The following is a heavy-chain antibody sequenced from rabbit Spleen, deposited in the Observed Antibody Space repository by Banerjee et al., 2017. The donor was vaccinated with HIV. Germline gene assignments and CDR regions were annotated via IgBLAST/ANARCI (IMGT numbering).Heavy chain of an antibody. CDR2: IYTGYSGST. CDR1: GFDLSGYWY. D-gene: IGHD1-1*01. Sequence: QSLEESGGGLVQPEGSLTLTCKASGFDLSGYWYMCWVRQAPGKGLEWIACIYTGYSGSTYYASWAKGRFTITRSTSLNTVTLQLNSLTAADTATYFCTGSGTDNSYFNLWGQGTLVTVS. J-gene: IGHJ4*01. V-gene: IGHV1S43*01. CDR3: TGSGTDNSYFNL.